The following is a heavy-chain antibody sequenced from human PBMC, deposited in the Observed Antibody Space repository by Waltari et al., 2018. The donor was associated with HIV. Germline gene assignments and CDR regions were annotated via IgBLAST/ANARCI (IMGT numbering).Heavy chain of an antibody. CDR1: SDVFTNFS. Sequence: VQLVQSGAEMKKPGSSVRVSCKCSSDVFTNFSFNWLRQAPGQRPGWMAEIPPVFGTTDYARKCRGRVTLSADKSAATIYMDVRSLSAGDTAVYYCAASPERPGFEAPLFFFDYWGQGTLITVSS. CDR3: AASPERPGFEAPLFFFDY. V-gene: IGHV1-69*13. CDR2: IPPVFGTT. D-gene: IGHD5-12*01. J-gene: IGHJ4*02.